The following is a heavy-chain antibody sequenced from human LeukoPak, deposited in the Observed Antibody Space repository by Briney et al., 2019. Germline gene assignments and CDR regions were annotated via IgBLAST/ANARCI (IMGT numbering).Heavy chain of an antibody. J-gene: IGHJ5*02. D-gene: IGHD3-3*01. CDR2: IYTSGGT. V-gene: IGHV4-61*02. Sequence: SETLSLTCTVSGGSISSGSYYWSWIRQPAGKGLEWIGRIYTSGGTNYNPSLKSRVTISVDTSKNQFSLKLSSVTAADTAVYYCATEGRNYDFWSGRNWFDPWGQGTLVTVSS. CDR1: GGSISSGSYY. CDR3: ATEGRNYDFWSGRNWFDP.